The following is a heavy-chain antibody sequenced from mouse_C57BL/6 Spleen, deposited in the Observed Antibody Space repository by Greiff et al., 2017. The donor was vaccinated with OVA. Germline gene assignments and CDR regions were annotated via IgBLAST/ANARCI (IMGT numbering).Heavy chain of an antibody. CDR1: GYTFTSYW. CDR3: ARSDGYPFDY. J-gene: IGHJ2*01. V-gene: IGHV1-61*01. CDR2: IYPSDSET. D-gene: IGHD2-3*01. Sequence: VQLQQPGAELVRPGSSVKLSCKASGYTFTSYWMDWVKQRPGQGLEWIGNIYPSDSETHYNQKFKDKATLTVDKSSSTAYMQLSSLTSEDSAVYYCARSDGYPFDYWGQGTTLTVSS.